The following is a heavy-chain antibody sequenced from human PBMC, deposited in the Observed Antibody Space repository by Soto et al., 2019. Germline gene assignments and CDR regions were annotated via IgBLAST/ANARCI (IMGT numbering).Heavy chain of an antibody. V-gene: IGHV4-39*01. CDR2: ILHSGST. D-gene: IGHD2-2*01. CDR3: ATLPAAMYFYGSDV. CDR1: GGSISSYY. Sequence: LSLTCTVSGGSISSYYWAWVRQTPGKGLEWLGSILHSGSTSYNPSLKSRLTLSVDTSEDQFSLNLSSVTATDTGVYYCATLPAAMYFYGSDVWGPGTTVTVSS. J-gene: IGHJ6*02.